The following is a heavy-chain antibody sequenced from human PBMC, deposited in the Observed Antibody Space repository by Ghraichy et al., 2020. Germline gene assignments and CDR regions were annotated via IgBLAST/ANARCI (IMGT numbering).Heavy chain of an antibody. D-gene: IGHD5-24*01. CDR1: GFTFSSYG. V-gene: IGHV3-33*08. J-gene: IGHJ4*02. Sequence: LSLTCAASGFTFSSYGMHWVRQAPGKGLEWVAVIWYDGSNKYYADSVKGRFTISRDNSKNTLYLQMNSLRAEDTAVYYCARGNRDGYNPFDYWGQGTLVTVSS. CDR2: IWYDGSNK. CDR3: ARGNRDGYNPFDY.